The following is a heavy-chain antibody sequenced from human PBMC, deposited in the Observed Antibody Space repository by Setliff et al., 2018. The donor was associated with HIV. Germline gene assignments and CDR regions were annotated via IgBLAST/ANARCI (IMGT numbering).Heavy chain of an antibody. V-gene: IGHV4-34*01. CDR1: GGSFSGYY. CDR3: ARHVILLEWLSYFYMDV. D-gene: IGHD6-19*01. Sequence: SETLSLTCAVYGGSFSGYYWSWIRQPPGKGLEWIGSISYSGNIYYNASLKSRVTISLDTSKRQLSLRLTSVTAADTAVYYCARHVILLEWLSYFYMDVWGKGATVTVS. J-gene: IGHJ6*03. CDR2: ISYSGNI.